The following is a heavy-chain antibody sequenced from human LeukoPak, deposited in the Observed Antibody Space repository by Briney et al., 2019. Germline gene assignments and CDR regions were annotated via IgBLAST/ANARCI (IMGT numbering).Heavy chain of an antibody. V-gene: IGHV4-61*02. CDR2: IYTSGST. CDR3: ARGASYDSDDAFDI. J-gene: IGHJ3*02. Sequence: PSETLSLTCTVSGGSINSGNYYWSWIRQPAGKGLEWIGRIYTSGSTNSHPSLRTRVTISVDTSMNQFSLKLSSVTAADTAVYYCARGASYDSDDAFDIWGQGTMVTVSS. D-gene: IGHD3-3*01. CDR1: GGSINSGNYY.